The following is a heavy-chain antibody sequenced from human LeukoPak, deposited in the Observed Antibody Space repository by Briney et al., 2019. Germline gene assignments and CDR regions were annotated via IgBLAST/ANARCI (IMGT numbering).Heavy chain of an antibody. CDR3: ASLDIAARPDEAHYYYYYMDV. CDR2: IIPIFGTA. V-gene: IGHV1-69*06. Sequence: GASVKVSCKASGGTFSSYAISWVRQAPGQGLEWMGGIIPIFGTANYAQKFQGRVTITADKSTSTAYMELSSLRSEDTAVYYCASLDIAARPDEAHYYYYYMDVWGKGTTVTVSS. J-gene: IGHJ6*03. D-gene: IGHD6-6*01. CDR1: GGTFSSYA.